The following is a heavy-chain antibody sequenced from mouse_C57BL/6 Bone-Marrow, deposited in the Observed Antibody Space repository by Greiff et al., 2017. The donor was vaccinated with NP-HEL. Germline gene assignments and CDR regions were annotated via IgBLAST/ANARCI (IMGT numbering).Heavy chain of an antibody. J-gene: IGHJ2*01. CDR3: ARHPIGY. CDR1: GFTFSSYG. CDR2: ISSGGSYT. Sequence: EVKLQESGGDLVKPGGSLKLSCAASGFTFSSYGMSWVRQTPDKRLEWVATISSGGSYTYYPDSVKGRFTISRDNAKNTLYLQMSSLKSEDTAMYYCARHPIGYWGQGTTLTVSS. V-gene: IGHV5-6*01.